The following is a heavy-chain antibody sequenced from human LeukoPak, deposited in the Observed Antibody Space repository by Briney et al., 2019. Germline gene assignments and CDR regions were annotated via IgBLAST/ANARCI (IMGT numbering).Heavy chain of an antibody. CDR1: GYTFTGYY. CDR2: INPNSGGT. V-gene: IGHV1-2*02. CDR3: ARAYSGYANSFDY. Sequence: ASVKVSCKASGYTFTGYYMHWVRQAPGQGLEWMGWINPNSGGTNYPQKFQGRVTMTRDTSISTAYMELSRLRSDDTAVYYCARAYSGYANSFDYWGQGTLVTVSS. D-gene: IGHD5-12*01. J-gene: IGHJ4*02.